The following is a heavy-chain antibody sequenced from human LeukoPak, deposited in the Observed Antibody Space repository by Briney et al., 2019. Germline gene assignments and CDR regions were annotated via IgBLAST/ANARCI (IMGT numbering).Heavy chain of an antibody. J-gene: IGHJ6*02. CDR1: GYTLTELS. CDR3: ATDPTTSMKYGMDV. V-gene: IGHV1-24*01. CDR2: FDPEDGET. D-gene: IGHD5-18*01. Sequence: ASVKVSCKVSGYTLTELSMHWVQQAPGKGLEWMGGFDPEDGETIYAQKFQGRVTMTEDTSTDTAYMELSSLRSEDTAVYYCATDPTTSMKYGMDVWGQGTTVTVSS.